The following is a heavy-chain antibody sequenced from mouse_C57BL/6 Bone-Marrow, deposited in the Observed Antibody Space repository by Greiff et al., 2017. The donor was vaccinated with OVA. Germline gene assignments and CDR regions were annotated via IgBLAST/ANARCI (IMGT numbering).Heavy chain of an antibody. D-gene: IGHD1-1*02. Sequence: EVQLQQSGPELVKPGASVKISCKASGYSFTGYYMNWVKQSPEKSLEWIGEINPSTGGTTYNQKFKAKATLTVDKSSSTAYMQLKSLTSEDSAVYYCARWGSYDFDYWGQGTTLTVSS. CDR2: INPSTGGT. J-gene: IGHJ2*01. CDR3: ARWGSYDFDY. V-gene: IGHV1-42*01. CDR1: GYSFTGYY.